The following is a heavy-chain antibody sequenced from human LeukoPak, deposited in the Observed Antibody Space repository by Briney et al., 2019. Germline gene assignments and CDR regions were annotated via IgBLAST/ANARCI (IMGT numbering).Heavy chain of an antibody. Sequence: GGSLRLSCAASGFAFSSYWLSWVRQAPGKGLEWVANIKQDGSEKYYVDSVKGRFTISRDNAKNSLYLQMNSLRAEDTAVYYCAREMGNYGMDVWGQGTTVTVSS. CDR1: GFAFSSYW. V-gene: IGHV3-7*03. J-gene: IGHJ6*02. CDR2: IKQDGSEK. CDR3: AREMGNYGMDV. D-gene: IGHD5-24*01.